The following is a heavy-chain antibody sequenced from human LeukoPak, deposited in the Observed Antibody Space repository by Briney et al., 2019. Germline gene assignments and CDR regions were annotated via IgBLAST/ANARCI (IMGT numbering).Heavy chain of an antibody. CDR3: ARVLSPIVVVPAAMVWFDP. J-gene: IGHJ5*02. V-gene: IGHV4-34*01. CDR1: GGSFSGYY. Sequence: SETLSLTCAVYGGSFSGYYWSWIRQPPGKGLEWIGEINHSGSTNYNPSLKSRVTISVDTSKNQFSPKLSSVTAADTAVYYCARVLSPIVVVPAAMVWFDPWGQGTLVTVSS. CDR2: INHSGST. D-gene: IGHD2-2*01.